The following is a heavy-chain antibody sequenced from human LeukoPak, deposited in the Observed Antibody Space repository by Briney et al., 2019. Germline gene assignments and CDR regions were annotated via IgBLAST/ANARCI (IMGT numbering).Heavy chain of an antibody. CDR1: GGSISSYY. J-gene: IGHJ4*02. V-gene: IGHV4-59*01. D-gene: IGHD6-13*01. CDR2: IYYSGST. CDR3: ARGAAAGTEVDFDY. Sequence: SSETLSLTCSVSGGSISSYYWSWIRQPPGKGLEWIGYIYYSGSTNYNPSLKSRVTISVDTSKNQFSLKLSSVTAADTAVYYCARGAAAGTEVDFDYWGQGTLVTVSS.